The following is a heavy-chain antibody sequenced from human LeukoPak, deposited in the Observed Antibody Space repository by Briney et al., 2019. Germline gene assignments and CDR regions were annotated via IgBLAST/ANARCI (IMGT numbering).Heavy chain of an antibody. V-gene: IGHV3-30*02. Sequence: GGSLRLSCAASGFSFSSYGMHWVRQAPGKGLEWVAFIRYDGGHKNDADSVKGRFTISRDNSKNTLYLQMNSLRPEDTAVYYCAKGGDYGSGTYPLWGQGTLVTVSS. CDR3: AKGGDYGSGTYPL. J-gene: IGHJ4*02. D-gene: IGHD3-10*01. CDR2: IRYDGGHK. CDR1: GFSFSSYG.